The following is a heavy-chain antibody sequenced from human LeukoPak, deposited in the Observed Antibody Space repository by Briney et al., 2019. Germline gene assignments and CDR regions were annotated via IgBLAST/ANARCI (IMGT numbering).Heavy chain of an antibody. CDR3: SRLPDP. Sequence: SETLSLTCTVSGYSINSGYYWGWIRQPPGKGLEWIAIIYHSGSTYYNPSLKSRVTISVDKSKNQFSLKLSSVTAADTAVYYCSRLPDPWGQGTLVTVSS. J-gene: IGHJ5*02. V-gene: IGHV4-38-2*02. CDR2: IYHSGST. CDR1: GYSINSGYY.